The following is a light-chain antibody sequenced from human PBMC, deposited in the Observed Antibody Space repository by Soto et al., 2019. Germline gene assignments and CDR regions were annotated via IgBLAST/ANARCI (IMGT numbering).Light chain of an antibody. J-gene: IGKJ5*01. CDR3: QQYGSSIT. CDR1: QSVSSY. Sequence: EIVLTPSPATLSLSPVERATLSCRASQSVSSYLAWYQQKPGQAPRLLIYDASNRATGIPARFSGSGSGTDFTLTISSLEPEDFAVYYCQQYGSSITFGQGTRLEIK. CDR2: DAS. V-gene: IGKV3-11*01.